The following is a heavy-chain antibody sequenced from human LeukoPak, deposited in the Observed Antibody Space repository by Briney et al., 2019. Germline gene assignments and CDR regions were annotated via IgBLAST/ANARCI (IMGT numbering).Heavy chain of an antibody. CDR3: AKAGVRGIPHYYYYYMDV. D-gene: IGHD3-10*01. J-gene: IGHJ6*03. Sequence: GGSLRLSCAASGFTFDDYAMHWVRQAPGKGLEWVSGISWNSGSIGYADSVKGRFTISRDNAKNSLYLQMNSLRAEDTALYYCAKAGVRGIPHYYYYYMDVWGKGTTVTVSS. V-gene: IGHV3-9*01. CDR1: GFTFDDYA. CDR2: ISWNSGSI.